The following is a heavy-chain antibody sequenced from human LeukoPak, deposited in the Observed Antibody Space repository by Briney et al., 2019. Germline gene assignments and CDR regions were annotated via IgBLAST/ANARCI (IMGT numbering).Heavy chain of an antibody. CDR3: ARDPSMVRGETTPYFDY. V-gene: IGHV7-4-1*02. CDR2: INTNTGNP. Sequence: ASVKVSFKASGYIFTDYYIHGVRQARGQGLEWMGWINTNTGNPTYAQGFTGRFVFSLDTSVSTAYLQISSLKAEDTAVYYCARDPSMVRGETTPYFDYWGQGTLVTVSS. CDR1: GYIFTDYY. D-gene: IGHD3-10*01. J-gene: IGHJ4*02.